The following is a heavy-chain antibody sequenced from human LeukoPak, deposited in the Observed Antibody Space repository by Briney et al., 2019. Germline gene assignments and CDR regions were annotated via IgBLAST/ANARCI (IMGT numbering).Heavy chain of an antibody. CDR2: IYYSGST. V-gene: IGHV4-59*01. CDR1: GGSISSYY. D-gene: IGHD6-13*01. CDR3: ASAYSSSWYDY. J-gene: IGHJ4*02. Sequence: SETLSLTCTVSGGSISSYYWSWIRQPPGKGLEWIGYIYYSGSTNYNPSLKSRVTISVDTSRNQFSLKLSSVTAADTAVYYCASAYSSSWYDYWGQGTLVTVSS.